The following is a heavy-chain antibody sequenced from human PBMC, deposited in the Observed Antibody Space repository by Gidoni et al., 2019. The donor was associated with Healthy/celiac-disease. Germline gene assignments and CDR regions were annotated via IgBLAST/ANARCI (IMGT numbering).Heavy chain of an antibody. CDR3: TTDGGIVVVPAAMFFY. CDR2: IKSKTDGGTT. V-gene: IGHV3-15*01. Sequence: EVQLVESGGGLVKPGGSLRLSCAASGFTFSNAWMSWVRQAPGKGLEWVGRIKSKTDGGTTDDAAPVKGRFTISRDDSKNTLYLQMNSLKTEDTAVYYCTTDGGIVVVPAAMFFYWGQGTLVTVSS. CDR1: GFTFSNAW. J-gene: IGHJ4*02. D-gene: IGHD2-2*01.